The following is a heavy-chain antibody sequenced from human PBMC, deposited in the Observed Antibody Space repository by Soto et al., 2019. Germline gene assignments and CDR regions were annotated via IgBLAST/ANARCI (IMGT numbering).Heavy chain of an antibody. CDR1: GGSFSGYY. D-gene: IGHD3-3*01. J-gene: IGHJ6*03. CDR2: INHSGST. Sequence: SETLSLTCAVYGGSFSGYYWSWIRQPPGKGLEWIGEINHSGSTNYNPSLKSRVTISVDTSKNQFSLKLSSVTAADTAVYYCARGLTYYDFWSGYYRGPGYYYYYMDVWGKGTTVTVSS. CDR3: ARGLTYYDFWSGYYRGPGYYYYYMDV. V-gene: IGHV4-34*01.